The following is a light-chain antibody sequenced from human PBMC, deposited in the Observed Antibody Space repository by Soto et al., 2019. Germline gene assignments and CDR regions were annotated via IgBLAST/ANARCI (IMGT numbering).Light chain of an antibody. CDR3: CSYAGTYTHYV. V-gene: IGLV2-11*01. J-gene: IGLJ1*01. CDR1: SSDVGGYNF. Sequence: QSVLTQPLSVSGSPGQSVTISCTGTSSDVGGYNFVSWYQQHPGKAPKLMIYDVNKRPSGVPGRFSGSKSGNTASLTISGLHAEDEADYYCCSYAGTYTHYVFGTGTKLTVL. CDR2: DVN.